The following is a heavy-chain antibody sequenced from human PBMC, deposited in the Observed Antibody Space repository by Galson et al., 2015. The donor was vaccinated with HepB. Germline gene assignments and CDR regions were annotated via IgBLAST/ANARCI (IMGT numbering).Heavy chain of an antibody. J-gene: IGHJ6*02. CDR2: INTNTGNP. Sequence: SVKVSCKASGSTFTSYALNWVRQAPGQGLEWMRWINTNTGNPGYAQGFTGRFVFSLDTSVSTAHLQISSLKAEDTAVYYCASTSTVADGLGMDVWGQGTAVTVSS. CDR1: GSTFTSYA. CDR3: ASTSTVADGLGMDV. D-gene: IGHD4-11*01. V-gene: IGHV7-4-1*02.